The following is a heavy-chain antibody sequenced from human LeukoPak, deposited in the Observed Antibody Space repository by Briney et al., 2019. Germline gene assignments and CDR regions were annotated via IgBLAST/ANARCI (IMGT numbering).Heavy chain of an antibody. D-gene: IGHD6-19*01. Sequence: PGGSLRLSCAASGFTFSSFTMTWVRQAPGKGLEWVSSISGSGDRTYYADSVKGRFTTSRDNSRNTLYLQMNSVRAEDTAVYFCAKDHGVAVAGMYYWGQGTLVTVSS. J-gene: IGHJ4*02. CDR2: ISGSGDRT. CDR1: GFTFSSFT. CDR3: AKDHGVAVAGMYY. V-gene: IGHV3-23*01.